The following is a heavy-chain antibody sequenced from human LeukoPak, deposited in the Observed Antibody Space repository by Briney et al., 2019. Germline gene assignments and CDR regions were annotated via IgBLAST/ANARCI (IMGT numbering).Heavy chain of an antibody. CDR3: AKDMGSHGNDAFDI. D-gene: IGHD3-10*01. CDR2: ISSSSSYI. J-gene: IGHJ3*02. CDR1: GFTFSSYS. Sequence: GGSLRLSCAASGFTFSSYSMNWVRQAPGKGLEWVSSISSSSSYIYYADSVKGRFTISRDNAKNSLNLQMNSLRAEDMALYYCAKDMGSHGNDAFDIWGQGTMVTVSS. V-gene: IGHV3-21*04.